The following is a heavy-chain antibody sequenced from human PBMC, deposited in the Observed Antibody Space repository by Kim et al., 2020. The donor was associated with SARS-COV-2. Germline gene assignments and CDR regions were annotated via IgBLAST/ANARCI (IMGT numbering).Heavy chain of an antibody. CDR3: ARHSIAAAGDFDY. CDR1: GYSFTSYW. D-gene: IGHD6-13*01. J-gene: IGHJ4*02. Sequence: GESLKISCKGSGYSFTSYWIGWVRQMPGKGLDWMGIIYPGDSDTRYSPSFQGQVTISADKSISTAYLQWSSLKASDTAMYYCARHSIAAAGDFDYWGQGTLVTVSS. V-gene: IGHV5-51*01. CDR2: IYPGDSDT.